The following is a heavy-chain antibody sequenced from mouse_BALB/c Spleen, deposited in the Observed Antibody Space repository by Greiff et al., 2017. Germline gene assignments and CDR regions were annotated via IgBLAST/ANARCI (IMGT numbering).Heavy chain of an antibody. J-gene: IGHJ4*01. CDR1: GFSLSTSGMG. V-gene: IGHV8-8*01. Sequence: VPRKVSGPGILQPSQTLSLTCSFSGFSLSTSGMGVGWIRQPSGKGLEWLAHIWWDDVKRYNPALKSRLTISKDTSSSQVFLKIASVDTADTATYYCARPFITTAPGYAMDYWGPGTSVTVSS. D-gene: IGHD1-2*01. CDR2: IWWDDVK. CDR3: ARPFITTAPGYAMDY.